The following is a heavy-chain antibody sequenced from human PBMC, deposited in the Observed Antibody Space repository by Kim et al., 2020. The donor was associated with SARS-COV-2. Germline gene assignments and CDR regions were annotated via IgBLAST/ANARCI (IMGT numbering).Heavy chain of an antibody. Sequence: IANYAQKVQGRVTITADKSTSTAYMELSSLRSEDTAVYYCARDRHRGLDYWGQGTLVTVSS. J-gene: IGHJ4*02. CDR3: ARDRHRGLDY. D-gene: IGHD3-10*01. V-gene: IGHV1-69*04. CDR2: IA.